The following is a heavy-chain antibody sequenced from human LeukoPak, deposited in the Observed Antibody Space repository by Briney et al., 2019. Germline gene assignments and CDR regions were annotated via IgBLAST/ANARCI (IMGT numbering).Heavy chain of an antibody. J-gene: IGHJ6*02. Sequence: GGSLRLSCAASGFTFSNAWMSWVRQAPGKGLEWVSGISGRGGSTYYADSVKGRFTISRDNSKNTLYLQMNSLRAEDTAVYYCAKVHDSGNYYYGMDVWGQGTTVTVSS. V-gene: IGHV3-23*01. CDR3: AKVHDSGNYYYGMDV. CDR1: GFTFSNAW. D-gene: IGHD3-10*01. CDR2: ISGRGGST.